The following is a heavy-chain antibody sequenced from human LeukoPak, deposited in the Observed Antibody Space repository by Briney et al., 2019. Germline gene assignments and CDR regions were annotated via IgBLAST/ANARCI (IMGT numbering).Heavy chain of an antibody. CDR3: ARHEPPGARRHLDY. CDR1: GGSISSSY. J-gene: IGHJ4*02. CDR2: IYNSATT. V-gene: IGHV4-59*08. D-gene: IGHD1-14*01. Sequence: SETLSLTCNVSGGSISSSYWSWIRQPPGKGLEWVGYIYNSATTNYNPSLKSRVTISVDTSKNQFSLKLSSVTAADTAVYYCARHEPPGARRHLDYWAGEPWSPSPQ.